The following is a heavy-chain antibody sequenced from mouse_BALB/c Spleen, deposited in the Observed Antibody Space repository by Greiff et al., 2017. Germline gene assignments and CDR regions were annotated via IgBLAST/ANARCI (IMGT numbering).Heavy chain of an antibody. D-gene: IGHD2-1*01. V-gene: IGHV1S34*01. CDR3: ARGGYGNAMDY. CDR2: ISCYNGAT. CDR1: GYSFTGYY. Sequence: LVKTGASVKISCKASGYSFTGYYMHWVKQSQGKSLEWIGYISCYNGATSYNQKFKGKATLTVDTSSSTAYMQFNSLTSEDSAVYYCARGGYGNAMDYGGQGTSVTVSS. J-gene: IGHJ4*01.